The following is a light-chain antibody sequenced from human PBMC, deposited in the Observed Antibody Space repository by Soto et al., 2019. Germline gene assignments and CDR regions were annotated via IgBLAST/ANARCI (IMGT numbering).Light chain of an antibody. CDR3: SSYTTTSPVI. Sequence: QSALTQNASVSGSPGQSITISCTGTSSDIGAYNYVSWYQQHPGKAPKLMIYDVSSRPSGLSNRFSGSKSGNTASLTISGLQAEDEADDYGSSYTTTSPVIFGGGTKRTVL. CDR2: DVS. CDR1: SSDIGAYNY. J-gene: IGLJ2*01. V-gene: IGLV2-14*03.